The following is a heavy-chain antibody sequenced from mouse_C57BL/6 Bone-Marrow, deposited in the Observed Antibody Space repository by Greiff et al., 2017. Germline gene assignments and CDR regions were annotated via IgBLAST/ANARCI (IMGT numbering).Heavy chain of an antibody. CDR2: INPGSGGT. Sequence: LVESGAELVRPGTSVKVSCKASGYAFTNYLIEWVKQRPGQGLEWIGVINPGSGGTNYNEKFKGKATLTADKSSGTAYMQLSSLTSEDSAVYFCARSDMRYWYFDVWGTGTTVTVSS. CDR1: GYAFTNYL. J-gene: IGHJ1*03. V-gene: IGHV1-54*01. CDR3: ARSDMRYWYFDV.